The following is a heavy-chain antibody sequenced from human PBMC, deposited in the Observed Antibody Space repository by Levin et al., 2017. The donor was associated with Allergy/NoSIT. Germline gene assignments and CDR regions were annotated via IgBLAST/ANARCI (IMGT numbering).Heavy chain of an antibody. D-gene: IGHD2-8*01. CDR3: AREMAETAADTFDI. J-gene: IGHJ3*02. V-gene: IGHV1-18*01. CDR2: ISPYNGDT. Sequence: ASVKVSCKASGYSFSNFGLSWVRQAPGQGLEWMGWISPYNGDTKYAQNLQGRVTMTADTSTSTAYMELRSLRSDDTAVDYCAREMAETAADTFDIWGQGTKVTVSS. CDR1: GYSFSNFG.